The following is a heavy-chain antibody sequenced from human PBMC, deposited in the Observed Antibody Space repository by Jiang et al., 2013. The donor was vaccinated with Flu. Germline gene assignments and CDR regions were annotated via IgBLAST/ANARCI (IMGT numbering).Heavy chain of an antibody. D-gene: IGHD6-19*01. CDR2: INAGNGNT. J-gene: IGHJ4*02. V-gene: IGHV1-3*01. CDR3: ARKPRSAWAAFDY. Sequence: LEWMGWINAGNGNTKYSQKFQGRVTITRDTSASTAYMELSSLRSEDTAVYYCARKPRSAWAAFDYWGQGTLVTVSS.